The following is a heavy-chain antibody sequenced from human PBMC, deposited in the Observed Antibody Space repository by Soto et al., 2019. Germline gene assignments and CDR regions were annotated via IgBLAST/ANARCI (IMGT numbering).Heavy chain of an antibody. V-gene: IGHV3-53*01. CDR2: INSGGRT. J-gene: IGHJ3*02. CDR3: ARQGATVGTMGAFDI. D-gene: IGHD5-12*01. CDR1: GFSFSYNY. Sequence: LRLSCVASGFSFSYNYMSWVRQAPGRGLEWASVINSGGRTYYADSVTGRFTISRDKSKNTLYLQMNSLRAEDTAVYYCARQGATVGTMGAFDIWGQGTMVTVSS.